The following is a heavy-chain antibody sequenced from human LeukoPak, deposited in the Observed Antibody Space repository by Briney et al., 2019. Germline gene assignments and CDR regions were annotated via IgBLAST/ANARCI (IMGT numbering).Heavy chain of an antibody. CDR3: ARFREGTTHFDY. J-gene: IGHJ4*02. Sequence: PGGSLRLSCAASGFTFDDYGMTWVRQAPGKGLEWVSGINWSGGSTGYGVSVKGRFTISRDNTKNSLYLQMNSLRAEDTALFYCARFREGTTHFDYWGQGTLVTVSS. CDR2: INWSGGST. V-gene: IGHV3-20*04. D-gene: IGHD1-7*01. CDR1: GFTFDDYG.